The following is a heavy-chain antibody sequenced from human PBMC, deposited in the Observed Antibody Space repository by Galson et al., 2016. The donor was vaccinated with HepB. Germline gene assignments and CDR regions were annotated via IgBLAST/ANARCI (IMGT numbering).Heavy chain of an antibody. CDR2: ISSSSTTV. D-gene: IGHD3-3*01. Sequence: SLRLSCAASGFTFSIYSMNWVRQAPGKGLEWVSYISSSSTTVRYADSVKGRFTISRDNAKNSLYLQVNSLRAEDSAVYYCVRDFFREFNYYYHGVDVWGKGTTVTVSS. J-gene: IGHJ6*04. CDR1: GFTFSIYS. CDR3: VRDFFREFNYYYHGVDV. V-gene: IGHV3-48*01.